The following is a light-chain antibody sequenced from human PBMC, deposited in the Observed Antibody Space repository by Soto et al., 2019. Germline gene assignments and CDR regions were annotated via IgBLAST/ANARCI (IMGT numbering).Light chain of an antibody. CDR3: HQYGSSLGPWT. V-gene: IGKV3-20*01. CDR2: GAS. CDR1: QSVSSNH. Sequence: DIVLTQSPGTLSLSPGERATLSCRASQSVSSNHLAWYQQKPGQAPRLLIYGASNRATGISDRFSGSGSGTDFTLTISRLEPEDSAVYYCHQYGSSLGPWTFGQGTKVDIK. J-gene: IGKJ1*01.